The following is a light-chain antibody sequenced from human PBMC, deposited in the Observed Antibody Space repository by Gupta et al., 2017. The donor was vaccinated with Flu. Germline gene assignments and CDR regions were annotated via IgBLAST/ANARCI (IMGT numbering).Light chain of an antibody. CDR3: QQYSAYPYT. CDR2: RAS. Sequence: DIQMTQSPSTLSASLGDRVTITCRASQTIDNWLAWYQQRPGKAPNLLIYRASTLESGVPSRFSGSGSGAEFTLTITSLQPDDFATYYCQQYSAYPYTFGQGTKLDIK. CDR1: QTIDNW. V-gene: IGKV1-5*03. J-gene: IGKJ2*01.